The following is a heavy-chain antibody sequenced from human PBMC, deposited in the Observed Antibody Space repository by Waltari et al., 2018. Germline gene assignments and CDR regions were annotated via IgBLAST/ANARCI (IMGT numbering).Heavy chain of an antibody. CDR2: IYYSGST. J-gene: IGHJ4*02. Sequence: QVQLQESGPGLVKPSETLSLTCTVSGGSISSYYWSWIRQPPGKGLEWIGYIYYSGSTNYNPSLKSRVTISVDTSKNQFSLKLSSVTAADTAVYYCARVPTGGWGQGTLVTVSS. V-gene: IGHV4-59*01. CDR1: GGSISSYY. D-gene: IGHD3-10*01. CDR3: ARVPTGG.